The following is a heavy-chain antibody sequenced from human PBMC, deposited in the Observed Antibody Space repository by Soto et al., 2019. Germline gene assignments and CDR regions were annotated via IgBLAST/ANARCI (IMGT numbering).Heavy chain of an antibody. CDR3: ARRKNSGYDFWYYGMDV. V-gene: IGHV5-10-1*01. J-gene: IGHJ6*02. CDR2: IDPSDSYT. Sequence: GESLKISCKGSGYSFTSYWISWVRQMPGKGLEWMGRIDPSDSYTNYSPSFQGHVTISADKSISTAYLQWSSLKASDTAMYYCARRKNSGYDFWYYGMDVRGQGTTVTVSS. CDR1: GYSFTSYW. D-gene: IGHD5-12*01.